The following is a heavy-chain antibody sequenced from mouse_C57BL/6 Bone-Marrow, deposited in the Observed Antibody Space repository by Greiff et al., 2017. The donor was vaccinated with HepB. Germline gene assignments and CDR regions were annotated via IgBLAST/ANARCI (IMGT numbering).Heavy chain of an antibody. V-gene: IGHV1-55*01. CDR1: GYTFTSYW. D-gene: IGHD1-1*01. CDR3: ASRSYPWFAY. CDR2: IYPGSGST. J-gene: IGHJ3*01. Sequence: QVQLKQSGAELVKPGASVKMSCKASGYTFTSYWITWVKQRPGQGLEWIGDIYPGSGSTNYNEKFKSKATLTVDTSSSTAYMQLSSLTSEDSAVYYCASRSYPWFAYWGQGTLVTVSA.